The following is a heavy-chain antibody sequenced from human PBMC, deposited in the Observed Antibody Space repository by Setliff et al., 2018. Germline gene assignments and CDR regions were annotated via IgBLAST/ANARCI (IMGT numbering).Heavy chain of an antibody. CDR1: GYSISSGHY. J-gene: IGHJ4*02. V-gene: IGHV4-38-2*02. D-gene: IGHD4-17*01. Sequence: SETLSLTCTVSGYSISSGHYWGWIRQPPGKGLEWIGSISHSGSTYYNPSLRSRVTISLDTSKNQFPPKLTSVTAADTAVYYCAGGRRYDYGWDFDSWGQGTTVTVSS. CDR3: AGGRRYDYGWDFDS. CDR2: ISHSGST.